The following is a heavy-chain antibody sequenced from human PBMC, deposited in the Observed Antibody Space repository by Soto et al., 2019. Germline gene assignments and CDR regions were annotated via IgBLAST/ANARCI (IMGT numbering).Heavy chain of an antibody. CDR3: ARGRYNFWSGNWFEP. V-gene: IGHV4-31*03. CDR2: IYYSGST. CDR1: GGSISSGGYY. Sequence: SETLSLTCTVSGGSISSGGYYWSWIRQHPGKGLEWIGYIYYSGSTYYNPSLKSRVTISVDTSKNQFSLKLSSVTAADTAVYYCARGRYNFWSGNWFEPWGQGTLVTVSS. J-gene: IGHJ5*02. D-gene: IGHD3-3*01.